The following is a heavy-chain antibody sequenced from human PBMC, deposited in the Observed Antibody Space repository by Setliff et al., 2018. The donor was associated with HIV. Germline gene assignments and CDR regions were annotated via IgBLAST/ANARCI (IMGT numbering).Heavy chain of an antibody. CDR1: GGSISSGGYY. Sequence: SETLSLTCTVSGGSISSGGYYWSWIRQHPGKGLEWIGYIYYSGSTYYSPSLKSRVTISIDTSNNQFSLRLSSVTAADTAVYYCARTGYAFDVWGLGTMVTVS. CDR2: IYYSGST. V-gene: IGHV4-31*03. CDR3: ARTGYAFDV. J-gene: IGHJ3*01.